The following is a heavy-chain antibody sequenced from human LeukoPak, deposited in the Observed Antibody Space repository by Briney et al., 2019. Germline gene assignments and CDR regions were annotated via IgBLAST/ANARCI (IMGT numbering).Heavy chain of an antibody. Sequence: QPGGSLRLSCAASGFTFSTYWMSWVRQAPGKGLEWVADMRQDGSEKYYVDSVKGRFTISRDNGKNSLYLQMNSLRVEDTAVYYCARDRGDFWSGYFDYWGQGTLVTVSA. D-gene: IGHD3-3*01. CDR1: GFTFSTYW. CDR2: MRQDGSEK. J-gene: IGHJ4*02. CDR3: ARDRGDFWSGYFDY. V-gene: IGHV3-7*01.